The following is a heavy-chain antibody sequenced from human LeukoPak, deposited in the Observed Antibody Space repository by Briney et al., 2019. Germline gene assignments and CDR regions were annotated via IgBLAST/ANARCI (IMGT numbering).Heavy chain of an antibody. D-gene: IGHD3-3*01. J-gene: IGHJ5*02. CDR3: AREVFGVEYNWSDP. Sequence: ASVKVSCKASGYTFTSYGISWVRQAPGQGLEWMGWISAYNGNTSYAQKFQGRVTMTRDTSTSTVYMELSSLRSEDTAVYYCAREVFGVEYNWSDPWGQGTLVTVSS. CDR1: GYTFTSYG. V-gene: IGHV1-18*01. CDR2: ISAYNGNT.